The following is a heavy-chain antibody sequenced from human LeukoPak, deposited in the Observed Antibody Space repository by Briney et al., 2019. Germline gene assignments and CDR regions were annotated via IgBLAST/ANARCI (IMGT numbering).Heavy chain of an antibody. V-gene: IGHV3-53*01. CDR2: IYSGGST. CDR1: GFTVSSNY. J-gene: IGHJ5*02. D-gene: IGHD6-6*01. CDR3: ARSYSSSSNWFDP. Sequence: GGSLRLSCAASGFTVSSNYMSWVRQAPGKGLEWVSVIYSGGSTYYAESVKGRFTISIDNSKNTLYLQMNSLGAEDTAVYYCARSYSSSSNWFDPWGQGTLVTVSS.